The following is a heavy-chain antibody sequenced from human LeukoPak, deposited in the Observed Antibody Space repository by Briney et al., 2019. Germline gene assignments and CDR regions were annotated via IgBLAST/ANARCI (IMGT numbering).Heavy chain of an antibody. V-gene: IGHV3-15*01. D-gene: IGHD3-22*01. CDR1: GFTLSNAW. Sequence: GGSLRLSCAASGFTLSNAWMSWVRQAPGKGLEWVGRIKSKTDGGTTAYAAPVKGRFTISRDDSKNTLYLQMNSLKTEDTAVYYCASPYYYDSSGYYYPPGYWGQGTLVTVSS. J-gene: IGHJ4*02. CDR3: ASPYYYDSSGYYYPPGY. CDR2: IKSKTDGGTT.